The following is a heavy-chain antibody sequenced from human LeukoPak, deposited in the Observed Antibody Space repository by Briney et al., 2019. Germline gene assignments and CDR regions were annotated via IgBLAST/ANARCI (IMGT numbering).Heavy chain of an antibody. V-gene: IGHV3-66*04. J-gene: IGHJ4*01. CDR3: ARQGFDSGFDY. CDR2: LFSGGDT. CDR1: GFSFRRYY. Sequence: PGGSLRLSCAASGFSFRRYYMSWVRQAPGEGLQWVSVLFSGGDTYYADSVKDRFSISRDSSRETLFLQMNSLRADDTAVYYCARQGFDSGFDYWGHGTMVTVSS. D-gene: IGHD2-21*01.